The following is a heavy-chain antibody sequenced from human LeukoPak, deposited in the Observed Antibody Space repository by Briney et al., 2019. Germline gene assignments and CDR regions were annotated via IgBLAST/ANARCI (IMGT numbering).Heavy chain of an antibody. V-gene: IGHV1-2*04. CDR3: ARDDGSGWPSY. CDR1: GYTFTGYY. Sequence: ASVNVSCKASGYTFTGYYMHWVRQAPGQGLEWMGWINPNSGGTNYAQKFQGWVTMTRDTSISTAYMELSRLRSDDTAVYYCARDDGSGWPSYWGQGTLVTVSS. CDR2: INPNSGGT. D-gene: IGHD6-19*01. J-gene: IGHJ4*02.